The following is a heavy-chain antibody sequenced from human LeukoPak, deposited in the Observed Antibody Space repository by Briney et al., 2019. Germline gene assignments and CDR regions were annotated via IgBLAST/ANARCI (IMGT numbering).Heavy chain of an antibody. CDR1: GDSVSSISVA. V-gene: IGHV6-1*01. CDR2: TYYRSKWYY. Sequence: PSQTLSLTCAISGDSVSSISVAWNWIRQSPSRGLEWLGRTYYRSKWYYEYAVSVKSRINISPDTFKNQFSLQLTSVTPEDTAVYYCPLARSEYHYGMDVWGQGTTVTVSS. J-gene: IGHJ6*02. CDR3: PLARSEYHYGMDV.